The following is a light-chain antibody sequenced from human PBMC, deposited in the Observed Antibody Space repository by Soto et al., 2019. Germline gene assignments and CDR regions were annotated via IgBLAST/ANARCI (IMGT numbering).Light chain of an antibody. CDR2: GAS. CDR3: QQYNDLPLT. V-gene: IGKV3-15*01. Sequence: EIVMTKSPATLSVSPGESATLSCRARQSVSSNLAWYPQKPGHAPRLLIYGASTRATGIPARFSGSGSGTEFTLTVSSLLSEDFIVYYCQQYNDLPLTFGGGTKVEIK. CDR1: QSVSSN. J-gene: IGKJ4*01.